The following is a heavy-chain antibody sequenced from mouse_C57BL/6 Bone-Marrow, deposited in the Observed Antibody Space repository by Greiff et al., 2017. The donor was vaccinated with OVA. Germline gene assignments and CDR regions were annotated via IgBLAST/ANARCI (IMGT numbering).Heavy chain of an antibody. J-gene: IGHJ3*01. CDR1: GYTFTSYW. Sequence: QVQLQQPGAELVMPGASVKLSCKASGYTFTSYWMHWVKQRPGQGLEWIGEIDPSDSYTNYNQTFKGKSTLTVDKSSSTAYMQLSSLTSEDSAVYYCARGGLLRFYWGQGTLVTVSA. CDR3: ARGGLLRFY. D-gene: IGHD2-3*01. CDR2: IDPSDSYT. V-gene: IGHV1-69*01.